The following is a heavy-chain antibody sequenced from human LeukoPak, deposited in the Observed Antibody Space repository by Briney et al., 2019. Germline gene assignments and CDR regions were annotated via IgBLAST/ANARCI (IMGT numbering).Heavy chain of an antibody. V-gene: IGHV1-24*01. CDR3: ATHQQQLVPNFDY. CDR2: FDPEDGET. Sequence: ASVKVSCKVSGYTLTELSMHWVRQAPGKGLEWMGGFDPEDGETIYAQKFQGGVTMTEDTSTDTAYMELSSLRSEDTAVYYCATHQQQLVPNFDYWGQGTLVTVSS. D-gene: IGHD6-13*01. J-gene: IGHJ4*02. CDR1: GYTLTELS.